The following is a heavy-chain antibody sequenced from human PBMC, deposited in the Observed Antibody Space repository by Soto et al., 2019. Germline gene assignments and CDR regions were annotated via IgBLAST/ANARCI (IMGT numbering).Heavy chain of an antibody. CDR3: ARDGLDGGGWGDAFDI. Sequence: QVQLVQSGAEVKKPGASVKVSCKASGYTFTSYYMHWVRQAPGQGLWWMGIINPSGGSTSYALKFQGRVTMTRDTSTSTVYMELGSLRSEDTAVYYCARDGLDGGGWGDAFDIWGQGTMVTVSS. J-gene: IGHJ3*02. D-gene: IGHD6-19*01. CDR1: GYTFTSYY. CDR2: INPSGGST. V-gene: IGHV1-46*01.